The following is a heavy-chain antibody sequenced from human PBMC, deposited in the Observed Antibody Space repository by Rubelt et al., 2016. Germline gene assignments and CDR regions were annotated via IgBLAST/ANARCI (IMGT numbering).Heavy chain of an antibody. Sequence: VRQAPGKGLEWMGGFDPEDGETIYAQKFQGRVIMTEDTSTDTAYMELSSLRFEDTAVYYCARHLEVTHYEVAFDIWGQGTMVTVSS. V-gene: IGHV1-24*01. J-gene: IGHJ3*02. D-gene: IGHD3-22*01. CDR3: ARHLEVTHYEVAFDI. CDR2: FDPEDGET.